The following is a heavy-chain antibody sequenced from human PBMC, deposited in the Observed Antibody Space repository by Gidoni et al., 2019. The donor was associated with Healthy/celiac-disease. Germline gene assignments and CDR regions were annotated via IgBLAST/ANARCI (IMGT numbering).Heavy chain of an antibody. J-gene: IGHJ3*02. CDR3: VRPFGHDAFDI. V-gene: IGHV3-64D*06. Sequence: EVQLVESGGGLVQPGGSLRLSCSASGFTFSSYAMHWVRQAPGKGLEYVSAISSNGGSTYYADSVKGRFTISRDNSKNTLYLQMSSLRAEDTAVYYCVRPFGHDAFDIWGQGTMVTVSS. CDR2: ISSNGGST. D-gene: IGHD3-10*01. CDR1: GFTFSSYA.